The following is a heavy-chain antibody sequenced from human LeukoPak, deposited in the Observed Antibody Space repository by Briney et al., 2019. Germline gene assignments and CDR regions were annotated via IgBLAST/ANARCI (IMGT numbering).Heavy chain of an antibody. D-gene: IGHD2-15*01. CDR2: IYTSGST. CDR3: AREEVVVAATVFDY. V-gene: IGHV4-4*07. Sequence: PSEXLSLTCTVCGGSISSYYWSWIRQPAGKGLEWIGRIYTSGSTNYNPSLKTRVTMSVDTSKNQFSLKLSSVTAADTAVYYCAREEVVVAATVFDYWGQGTLVTVSS. J-gene: IGHJ4*02. CDR1: GGSISSYY.